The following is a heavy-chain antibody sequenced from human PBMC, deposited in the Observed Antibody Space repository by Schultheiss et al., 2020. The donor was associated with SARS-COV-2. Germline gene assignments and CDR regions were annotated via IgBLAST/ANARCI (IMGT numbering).Heavy chain of an antibody. V-gene: IGHV1-69*13. D-gene: IGHD5-18*01. CDR2: IIPIFGTA. CDR3: AEGQLSPSHY. J-gene: IGHJ4*02. Sequence: SVKVSCKASGYTFTGYYMHWVRQAPGQGLEWMGGIIPIFGTANYAQKFQGRVTITADESTSTAYMELSSLRSEDTAVYYCAEGQLSPSHYWGQGTLVTVSS. CDR1: GYTFTGYY.